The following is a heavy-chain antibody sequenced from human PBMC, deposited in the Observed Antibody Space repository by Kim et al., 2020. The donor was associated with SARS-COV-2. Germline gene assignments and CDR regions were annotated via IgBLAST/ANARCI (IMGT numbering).Heavy chain of an antibody. CDR1: GGSFSGYY. Sequence: SETLSLTCAVYGGSFSGYYWSWIRQPPGKGLEWIGEINHSGRTNYNPSLKSRVTISVNTSKNQFSLKLTSVTAADTAVYYCARRLSNTSGWGSHYCDLWGQGILGTVSP. CDR3: ARRLSNTSGWGSHYCDL. J-gene: IGHJ4*02. D-gene: IGHD3-10*01. CDR2: INHSGRT. V-gene: IGHV4-34*01.